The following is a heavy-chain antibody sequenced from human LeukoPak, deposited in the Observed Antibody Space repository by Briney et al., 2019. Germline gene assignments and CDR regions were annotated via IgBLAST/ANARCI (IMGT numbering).Heavy chain of an antibody. CDR2: INAGNGNT. Sequence: GASVKVSCKASGYTFTSYVMHWVRQAPGQRLEWMGWINAGNGNTKYSQKFQGRVTITRDTSASTAYMELSSLRSEDTAMYYCARVRPGTTFGYWGQGTLVTVSS. CDR3: ARVRPGTTFGY. V-gene: IGHV1-3*01. J-gene: IGHJ4*02. D-gene: IGHD1-1*01. CDR1: GYTFTSYV.